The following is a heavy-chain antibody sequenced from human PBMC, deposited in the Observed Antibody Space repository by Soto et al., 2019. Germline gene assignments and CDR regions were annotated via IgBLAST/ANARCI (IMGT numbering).Heavy chain of an antibody. CDR1: GGSFSGYY. J-gene: IGHJ6*02. Sequence: SETLSLTCAVYGGSFSGYYWSWIRQPPGKGLEWIGEINHSGSTNYNPSLKSRVTISVDTSKNQFSLKLSSVTAADTAVYYCGNTPPIPSSSWRVHYYYYYGMDVWGQGTTVTVSS. CDR2: INHSGST. V-gene: IGHV4-34*01. CDR3: GNTPPIPSSSWRVHYYYYYGMDV. D-gene: IGHD6-13*01.